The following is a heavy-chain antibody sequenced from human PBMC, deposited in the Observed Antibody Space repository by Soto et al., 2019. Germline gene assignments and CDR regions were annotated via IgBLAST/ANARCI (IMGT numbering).Heavy chain of an antibody. CDR3: ARGFSAGKGSPPDL. Sequence: GGSLRLSCAASGFTFSSFAMSWVRQAPGKGLDWVSAISGSGGSTYSADSVKGRFTISRDNSKNTLYLQMSSLRAEDTAVYYCARGFSAGKGSPPDLWGQGPLLTVYS. CDR1: GFTFSSFA. CDR2: ISGSGGST. J-gene: IGHJ4*02. V-gene: IGHV3-23*01. D-gene: IGHD6-13*01.